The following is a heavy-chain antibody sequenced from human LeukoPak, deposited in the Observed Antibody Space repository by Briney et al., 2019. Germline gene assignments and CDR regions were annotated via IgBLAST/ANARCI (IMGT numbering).Heavy chain of an antibody. D-gene: IGHD3-10*01. CDR1: GGSISSYY. CDR2: IYYSGST. CDR3: ARARAPLLWFGEFNP. V-gene: IGHV4-59*01. Sequence: SETLSLTCTVSGGSISSYYWSWIRQPPGKGLEWIGYIYYSGSTNYNPSLKSRVTISVDTSKNQFSLKLSSVTAADTAVYYCARARAPLLWFGEFNPWGQGTLVTVSS. J-gene: IGHJ5*02.